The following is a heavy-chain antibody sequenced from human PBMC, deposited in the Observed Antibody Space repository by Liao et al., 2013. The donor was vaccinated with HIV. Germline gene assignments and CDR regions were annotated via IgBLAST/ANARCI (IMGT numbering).Heavy chain of an antibody. CDR1: GGSISSGTYY. D-gene: IGHD6-19*01. Sequence: QVQLQESGPGLVKPSQTLSLTCTVSGGSISSGTYYWSWIRQPAGKGLEWIGRIYTSGSTNYNPSLKSRVTISVDTSKNQFSLKLSSVTAADTAVYYCARERYGQWLAAFDYWGQGNPGHRSPQ. V-gene: IGHV4-61*02. CDR2: IYTSGST. CDR3: ARERYGQWLAAFDY. J-gene: IGHJ4*02.